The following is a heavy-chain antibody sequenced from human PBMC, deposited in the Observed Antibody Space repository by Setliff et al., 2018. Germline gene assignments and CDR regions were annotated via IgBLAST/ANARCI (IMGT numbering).Heavy chain of an antibody. CDR3: ATTRVWIPVLDS. J-gene: IGHJ4*02. CDR1: GFTFSTYR. V-gene: IGHV3-21*04. D-gene: IGHD5-18*01. Sequence: PGGSLRLSCAASGFTFSTYRMLWVRQAPGKGLEWVAAISSANNYLVYADSVKGRFTISRDNAKNSVYLQMNSLRAEDTAIYYCATTRVWIPVLDSCGQGTLVTVSS. CDR2: ISSANNYL.